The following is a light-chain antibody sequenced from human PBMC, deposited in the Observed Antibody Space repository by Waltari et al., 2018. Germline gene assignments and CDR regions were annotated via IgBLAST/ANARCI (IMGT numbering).Light chain of an antibody. CDR1: SSQAGSNY. Sequence: QSVLTQPPSVSAAPGQTASISCSVSSSQAGSNYVSGYQQLPGKVPKLLIYDNDQRPSGIPDRFSGSKSGTSATLGITGLQTGDEGEYYCGAWDSSLTSVFFGGGTKLTVL. V-gene: IGLV1-51*01. CDR3: GAWDSSLTSVF. J-gene: IGLJ2*01. CDR2: DND.